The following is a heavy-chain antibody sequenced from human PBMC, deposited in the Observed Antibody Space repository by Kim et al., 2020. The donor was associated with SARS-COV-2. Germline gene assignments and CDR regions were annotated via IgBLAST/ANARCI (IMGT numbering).Heavy chain of an antibody. CDR2: ISAYNGNT. V-gene: IGHV1-18*01. Sequence: ASVKVSCKASGYTFTSYGISWVRQAPGQGLEWMGWISAYNGNTNYAQKLQGRVTMTTDTSTSTAYMELRSLRSDDTAVYYCARNSSGAKASGVDYWGQGTLVTVSS. CDR3: ARNSSGAKASGVDY. J-gene: IGHJ4*02. D-gene: IGHD3-22*01. CDR1: GYTFTSYG.